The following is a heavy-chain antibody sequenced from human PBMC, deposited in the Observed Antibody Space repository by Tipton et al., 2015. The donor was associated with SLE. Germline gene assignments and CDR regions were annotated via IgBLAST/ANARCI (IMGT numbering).Heavy chain of an antibody. CDR3: AREWGDAFDI. CDR1: GGSISSYY. Sequence: TLSLTCTVSGGSISSYYWSWIRQPPGKGLEWIGYISYSGSTNYNPTLKSRVTISVDTSKNQFSLKLSSVTAADTAVYYCAREWGDAFDIWGQGTMVTVSS. J-gene: IGHJ3*02. D-gene: IGHD3-16*01. V-gene: IGHV4-59*01. CDR2: ISYSGST.